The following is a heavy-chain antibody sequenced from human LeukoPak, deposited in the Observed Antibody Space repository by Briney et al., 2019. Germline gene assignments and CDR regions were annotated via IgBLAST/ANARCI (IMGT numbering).Heavy chain of an antibody. V-gene: IGHV4-34*01. CDR3: ARARRYYYDSSGQWYFDL. D-gene: IGHD3-22*01. Sequence: SETLSLTCAVYGGSFSGYYWSWLRQPPGKGLEWIGEINHSGSTNYNPSLKSRVTISVDTSKNQFSLKLSSVTAADTAVYYCARARRYYYDSSGQWYFDLWGRGTLVTVSS. J-gene: IGHJ2*01. CDR2: INHSGST. CDR1: GGSFSGYY.